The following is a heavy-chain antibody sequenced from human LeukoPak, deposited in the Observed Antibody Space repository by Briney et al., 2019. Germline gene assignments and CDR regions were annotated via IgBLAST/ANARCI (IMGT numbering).Heavy chain of an antibody. V-gene: IGHV3-9*01. CDR3: AKDIDYYDSSGRFDY. J-gene: IGHJ4*02. D-gene: IGHD3-22*01. CDR2: ISWNSGSI. Sequence: GGSLRLSCAASGFTFDDYAMHWVRHAPGKGLEWVSGISWNSGSIGYADSVKGRFTISRDNAKNSLYLQMNSLRAEDTALYYCAKDIDYYDSSGRFDYWGQGTLVTVSS. CDR1: GFTFDDYA.